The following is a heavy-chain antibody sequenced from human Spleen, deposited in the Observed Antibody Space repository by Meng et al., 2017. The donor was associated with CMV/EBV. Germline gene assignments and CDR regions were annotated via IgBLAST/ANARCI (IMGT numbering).Heavy chain of an antibody. CDR3: ARGGYYVG. CDR1: GGSFSGYY. Sequence: QVPLQEAGPGLVKPSQTLSLTCAVYGGSFSGYYCSWIRQPPGKGLEWIGEINHSGSTDYNPSLKSRVTISVDTSRNQFSLKLSSVTAADTAVYYCARGGYYVGWGQGTLVTVSS. D-gene: IGHD3-10*02. V-gene: IGHV4-34*09. CDR2: INHSGST. J-gene: IGHJ4*02.